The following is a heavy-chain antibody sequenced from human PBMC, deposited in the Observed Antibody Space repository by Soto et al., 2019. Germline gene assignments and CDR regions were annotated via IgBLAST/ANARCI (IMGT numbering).Heavy chain of an antibody. CDR1: GYPFTSYY. CDR2: INPSSGST. J-gene: IGHJ4*02. Sequence: ASVKVSCKPSGYPFTSYYVHWVRQAPGQGLEWMGFINPSSGSTGYAQKFQGRVTMTRDTSTSTVYMEVSSLRSEDTAVYYCAREMYTTRGSPFDYWGQRTLVTVSS. CDR3: AREMYTTRGSPFDY. V-gene: IGHV1-46*01. D-gene: IGHD3-16*01.